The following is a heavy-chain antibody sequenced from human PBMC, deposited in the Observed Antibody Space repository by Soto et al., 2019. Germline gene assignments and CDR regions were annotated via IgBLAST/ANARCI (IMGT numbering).Heavy chain of an antibody. J-gene: IGHJ4*02. V-gene: IGHV3-74*01. CDR1: GFTLNSFF. CDR2: ISNSSSST. D-gene: IGHD3-22*01. CDR3: ARDDYPYYDDSSGYHFED. Sequence: PGGSLRLSCAASGFTLNSFFMHWVRQAPGKGLMWVSRISNSSSSTTYADSVKGRFTISRDNAKNTLYLQMNSLRAEDTAVYYCARDDYPYYDDSSGYHFEDPGQGARVTVSS.